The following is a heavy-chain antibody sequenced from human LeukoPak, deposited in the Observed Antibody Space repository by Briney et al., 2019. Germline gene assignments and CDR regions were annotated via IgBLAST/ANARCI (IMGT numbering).Heavy chain of an antibody. CDR1: GFTFSNAW. CDR3: ARGGSYLSAFDI. V-gene: IGHV3-15*01. J-gene: IGHJ3*02. CDR2: IKSKTDGGTT. Sequence: GGSLRLSCAASGFTFSNAWMSWVRQAPGKGLEWVGRIKSKTDGGTTDYAAPVKGRFTISRDDSKNTLYLQMNSLRAEDTAVYYCARGGSYLSAFDIWGQGTMVTVSS. D-gene: IGHD1-26*01.